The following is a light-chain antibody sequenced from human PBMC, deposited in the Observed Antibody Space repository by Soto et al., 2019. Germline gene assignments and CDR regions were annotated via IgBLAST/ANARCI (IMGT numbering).Light chain of an antibody. CDR3: SSYTNSGTLVV. CDR1: SSDVGGYNY. CDR2: DVS. Sequence: QSALTQPASVSGSPGQSITISCTGTSSDVGGYNYVSWYQQHPGKAPKLMISDVSNRPSGVSDRFSGSKSGNTASLTISGLHAEDEADYYCSSYTNSGTLVVFGGGTKLTVL. J-gene: IGLJ2*01. V-gene: IGLV2-14*01.